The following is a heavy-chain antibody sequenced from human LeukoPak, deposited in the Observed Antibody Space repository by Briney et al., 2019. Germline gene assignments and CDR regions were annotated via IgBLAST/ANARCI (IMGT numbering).Heavy chain of an antibody. D-gene: IGHD3-22*01. J-gene: IGHJ3*02. Sequence: PSETLSLTCTVSGGSISSGGYYWSWIRQPPGKGLEWIGYIYHSGSTYYNPSLKSRVTISVDRSKNQFSLKLSSVTAADTAVYYCARDSGGGITMILGAFDIWGQGTMVTVSS. CDR3: ARDSGGGITMILGAFDI. CDR2: IYHSGST. V-gene: IGHV4-30-2*01. CDR1: GGSISSGGYY.